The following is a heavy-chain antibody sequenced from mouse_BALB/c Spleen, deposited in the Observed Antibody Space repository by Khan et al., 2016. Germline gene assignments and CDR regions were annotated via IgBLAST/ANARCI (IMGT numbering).Heavy chain of an antibody. CDR3: GRGDC. J-gene: IGHJ2*01. CDR2: ISSGSSTI. Sequence: EVELVESGGGLVQPGGSRKLSCAASGFTFSNFGMHWVRQAPEKGLEWVAFISSGSSTIYYADTVKGRFTVSRDNPKNTLFLQMTILGSEDTTMYCCGRGDCWGQGTTLTVSS. CDR1: GFTFSNFG. V-gene: IGHV5-17*02.